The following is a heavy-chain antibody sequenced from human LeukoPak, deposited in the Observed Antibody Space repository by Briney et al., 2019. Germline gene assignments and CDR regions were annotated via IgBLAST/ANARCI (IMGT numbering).Heavy chain of an antibody. Sequence: ASVKVSCKASGYTFTGYYIHWVRQAPGQGLEWMGWINPNSGGTNYAQKFQGRVTMTRDTSISTAYMELSRLRSDDTAVYYCARYGVGGYCSSTSCYIPWFDPWGQGTLVIVSS. CDR1: GYTFTGYY. D-gene: IGHD2-2*02. J-gene: IGHJ5*02. V-gene: IGHV1-2*02. CDR2: INPNSGGT. CDR3: ARYGVGGYCSSTSCYIPWFDP.